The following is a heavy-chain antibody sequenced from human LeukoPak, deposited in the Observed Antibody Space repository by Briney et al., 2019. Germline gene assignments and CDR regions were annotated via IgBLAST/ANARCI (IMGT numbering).Heavy chain of an antibody. CDR2: ISSSGSTK. D-gene: IGHD3-22*01. CDR1: GLTFSGYE. V-gene: IGHV3-48*03. Sequence: PGGSLRLSCAASGLTFSGYEMKWVRQAPGKGLEWVSYISSSGSTKFYVDSVRGRFTISRDNAKNSLYLQMNSLRADDTAVYYCARSGYYYDSSGFYSRTHYYYYMDVWGKGTTVTISS. CDR3: ARSGYYYDSSGFYSRTHYYYYMDV. J-gene: IGHJ6*03.